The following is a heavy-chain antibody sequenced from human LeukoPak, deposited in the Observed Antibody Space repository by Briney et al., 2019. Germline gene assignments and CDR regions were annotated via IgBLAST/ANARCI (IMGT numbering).Heavy chain of an antibody. D-gene: IGHD3-22*01. Sequence: PSETLSLTCTVSGGSISSYYWSWIRQPPGKGLEWIGYIYYSGSTNYNPSLKSRVTISVDTSKNQFSLKLSSVTAADTAVYYCAREGSGYYLLYYFDYWGQRTLVTVSS. CDR2: IYYSGST. CDR1: GGSISSYY. J-gene: IGHJ4*02. V-gene: IGHV4-59*01. CDR3: AREGSGYYLLYYFDY.